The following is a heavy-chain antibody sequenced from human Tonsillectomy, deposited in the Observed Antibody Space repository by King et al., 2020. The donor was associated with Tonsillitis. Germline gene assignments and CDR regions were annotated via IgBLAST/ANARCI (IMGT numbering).Heavy chain of an antibody. CDR2: INPNXGXT. V-gene: IGHV1-2*02. CDR1: XYXFTDXY. CDR3: ATDXXEAVPAYIFAY. D-gene: IGHD3-16*01. Sequence: VQLVESGAAVKXPGASVKVSXKTSXYXFTDXYIHWVRQAPGQGXEXXGXINPNXGXTNXAQKFKGRVTMTRDTSXTTTYRELSSLSSDDTAVYYCATDXXEAVPAYIFAYWAXGTLVTVSS. J-gene: IGHJ4*01.